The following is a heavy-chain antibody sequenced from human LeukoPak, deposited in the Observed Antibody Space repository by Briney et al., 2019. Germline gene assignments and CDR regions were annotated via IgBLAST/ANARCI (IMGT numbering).Heavy chain of an antibody. J-gene: IGHJ4*02. V-gene: IGHV4-39*01. CDR2: IYYSGST. CDR3: ARRRSREGYRDH. Sequence: SETLSLTCTVSGGSITSSSYYWAWIRQPPGKGLEWIGTIYYSGSTYYSPSLKSRVSISVDTSKNQFSLKLSSVTAADTAVYYCARRRSREGYRDHWGQGTLVTVSS. CDR1: GGSITSSSYY. D-gene: IGHD5-24*01.